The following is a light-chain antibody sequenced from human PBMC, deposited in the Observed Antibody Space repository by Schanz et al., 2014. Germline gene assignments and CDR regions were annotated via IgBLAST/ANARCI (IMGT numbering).Light chain of an antibody. V-gene: IGLV2-18*02. Sequence: QSALTQPPSVSGSPGQSVTISCTGTSSDVGSYNRVSWYQQPPGTAPKLMIYEDTKRPSGVSSRFSGSKSGNTASLTISRLQAEDEADYSCSSYALSTTFVIFGGGTKLTVL. CDR1: SSDVGSYNR. CDR2: EDT. CDR3: SSYALSTTFVI. J-gene: IGLJ2*01.